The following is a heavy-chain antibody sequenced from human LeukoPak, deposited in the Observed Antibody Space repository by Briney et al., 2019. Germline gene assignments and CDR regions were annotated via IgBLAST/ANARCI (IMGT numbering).Heavy chain of an antibody. CDR1: RGTISSYY. Sequence: SETLSLTCTVCRGTISSYYWSWLRQPPGKGLEWIAYIYYSGSTNYNPSLKSRVTISVDTSKNQFSLRQSSVTAADTAVYYCARHRDYGCGWYGFCYRGQGTLVTVSS. V-gene: IGHV4-59*08. CDR3: ARHRDYGCGWYGFCY. J-gene: IGHJ4*02. CDR2: IYYSGST. D-gene: IGHD6-19*01.